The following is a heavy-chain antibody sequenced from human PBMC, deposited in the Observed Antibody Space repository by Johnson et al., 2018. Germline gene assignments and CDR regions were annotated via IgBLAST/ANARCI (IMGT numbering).Heavy chain of an antibody. CDR2: IHTDGSST. D-gene: IGHD5-18*01. Sequence: EVQLVESGGGLVQPGGSLRLSCAASGFTFSSYWMHWVRKAPGKGLLWVSRIHTDGSSTTYADSVKGRFTFSRDNAKKPVYLQMNSLRAEETAVYYCVRGGLKWETSMVCKDWGQGTLVTVSS. CDR3: VRGGLKWETSMVCKD. CDR1: GFTFSSYW. J-gene: IGHJ4*02. V-gene: IGHV3-74*01.